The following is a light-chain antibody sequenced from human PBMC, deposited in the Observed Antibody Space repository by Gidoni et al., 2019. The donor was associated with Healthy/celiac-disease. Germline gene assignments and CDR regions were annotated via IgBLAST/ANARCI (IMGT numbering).Light chain of an antibody. CDR1: QSISSY. V-gene: IGKV1-39*01. CDR3: QQSYSTPPT. Sequence: DVPLPQSQSSLSASVGDRVTSTCRASQSISSYLNWYQQKPGKAPKLLIYAASSLQSGVPSRFSGSGSGTDFTLTISSLQPEDFATYYCQQSYSTPPTFGQGTKVEIK. J-gene: IGKJ1*01. CDR2: AAS.